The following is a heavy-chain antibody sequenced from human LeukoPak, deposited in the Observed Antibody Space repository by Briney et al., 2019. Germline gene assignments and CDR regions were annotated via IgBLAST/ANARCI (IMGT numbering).Heavy chain of an antibody. CDR1: GFTFSTYG. J-gene: IGHJ4*02. V-gene: IGHV3-30*02. CDR2: IRYDGSSK. D-gene: IGHD1-26*01. Sequence: PGGSLRLSRAASGFTFSTYGMHWVRQAPGKGLEEVAFIRYDGSSKYYADSVKGRFTISRDNSKNTLHLQMNSLRAEDTAVYYCARRWIVGAASYFDYWGQGTLVTVSS. CDR3: ARRWIVGAASYFDY.